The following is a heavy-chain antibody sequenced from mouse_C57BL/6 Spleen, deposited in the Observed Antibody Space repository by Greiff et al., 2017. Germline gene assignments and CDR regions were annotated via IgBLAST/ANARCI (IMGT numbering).Heavy chain of an antibody. J-gene: IGHJ4*01. V-gene: IGHV1-7*01. CDR3: ASPVTDYAMDY. Sequence: QVQLKQSGAELAKPGASVKLSCKASGYTFTSYWMHWVKQRPGQGLEWIGYINPSSGYTKYNQKFKDKATLTADKSSSTAYMQLSSLTYEDSAVYYCASPVTDYAMDYWGQGTSVTVSS. CDR1: GYTFTSYW. CDR2: INPSSGYT.